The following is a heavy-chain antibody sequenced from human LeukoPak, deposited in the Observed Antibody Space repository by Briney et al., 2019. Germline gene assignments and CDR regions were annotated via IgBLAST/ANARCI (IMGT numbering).Heavy chain of an antibody. CDR3: ARAFPYCSSTSCYSWFDP. V-gene: IGHV4-59*01. CDR2: IYYSGTT. D-gene: IGHD2-2*01. CDR1: GGSISSYY. Sequence: PSENLSLTCTVSGGSISSYYWSWIRQPPGQGLEWIGYIYYSGTTNYNTSLKSRVTISVDTSKNQFSLKLSSVTAADTAVYYCARAFPYCSSTSCYSWFDPWGQGTLVTVSS. J-gene: IGHJ5*02.